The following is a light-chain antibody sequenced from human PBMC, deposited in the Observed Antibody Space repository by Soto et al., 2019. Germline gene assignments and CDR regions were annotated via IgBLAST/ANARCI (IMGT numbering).Light chain of an antibody. V-gene: IGKV1-39*01. CDR2: AAS. Sequence: EIQMTQSPSSLSASVGDRVTITCRASQTISTYLNWYQQNPGKAPTLLIYAASNLQNGVPSRFSGSGSGTDFTLTISSLQPEDFATYYCQKSSSLPYTFGQGTKLEIK. CDR1: QTISTY. CDR3: QKSSSLPYT. J-gene: IGKJ2*01.